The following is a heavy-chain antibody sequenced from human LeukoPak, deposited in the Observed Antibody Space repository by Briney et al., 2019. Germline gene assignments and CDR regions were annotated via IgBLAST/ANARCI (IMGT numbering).Heavy chain of an antibody. J-gene: IGHJ4*02. V-gene: IGHV4-4*07. D-gene: IGHD3-22*01. CDR2: IYTSGSA. CDR1: GGSISSYY. Sequence: SETLSLTCTVSGGSISSYYWSWIRQPAGKGLEWIGRIYTSGSANYNPSLKSRVTMSVDTSKNQFSLKLSSVTAADTAVYYCARDTYYYDSSGYYYFDYWGQGTLVTVSS. CDR3: ARDTYYYDSSGYYYFDY.